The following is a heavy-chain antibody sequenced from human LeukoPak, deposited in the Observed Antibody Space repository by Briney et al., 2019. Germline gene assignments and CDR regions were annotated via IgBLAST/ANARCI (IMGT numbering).Heavy chain of an antibody. CDR2: IYCSWSS. Sequence: PSETLSLTCTVSGGSINSGGSYWSWIRQHPGKGLEWIGCIYCSWSSYYNPSLKSRVTLLLDTSKNQFSLRVSSVTAADTAVYYCARHGGIASAGTGRDYFDFWGQGTLVTVSS. J-gene: IGHJ4*02. CDR1: GGSINSGGSY. CDR3: ARHGGIASAGTGRDYFDF. V-gene: IGHV4-39*01. D-gene: IGHD6-13*01.